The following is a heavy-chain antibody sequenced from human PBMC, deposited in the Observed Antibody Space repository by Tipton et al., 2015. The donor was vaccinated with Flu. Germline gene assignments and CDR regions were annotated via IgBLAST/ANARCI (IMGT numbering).Heavy chain of an antibody. D-gene: IGHD1-1*01. J-gene: IGHJ5*02. V-gene: IGHV4-39*07. CDR1: GASVNIENSY. Sequence: LSLTCTVSGASVNIENSYWVWIRKSLGRGLEWIGTIYNTGLTNYNPSLKSRVTVSLDMSKNQFSLNVSLVTAADTATYFCARGNWNSNYDNWFDPWGQGTPVTVSS. CDR2: IYNTGLT. CDR3: ARGNWNSNYDNWFDP.